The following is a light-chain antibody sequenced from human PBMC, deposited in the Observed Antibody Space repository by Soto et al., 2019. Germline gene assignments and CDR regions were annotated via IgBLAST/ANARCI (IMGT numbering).Light chain of an antibody. CDR3: SSYAGSNNLGV. Sequence: QSALTQPPSASGSPGQSVTISCTGTSSDIGGYNYVSWYQHHPGKAPKVMIYEVSKRPSGVPDRFSGSKSGNTASLTVSGLQPEDEADYYCSSYAGSNNLGVFGGGTQLPVL. CDR2: EVS. J-gene: IGLJ3*02. CDR1: SSDIGGYNY. V-gene: IGLV2-8*01.